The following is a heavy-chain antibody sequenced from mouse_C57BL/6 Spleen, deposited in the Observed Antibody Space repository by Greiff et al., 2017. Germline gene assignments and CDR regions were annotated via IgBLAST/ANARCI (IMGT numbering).Heavy chain of an antibody. CDR3: ARDDYGSLYFDY. V-gene: IGHV5-4*01. CDR2: ISDGGSYT. J-gene: IGHJ2*01. Sequence: EVKLMESGGGLVKPGGSLKLSCAASGFTFSSYAMSWVRQTPDKRLEWVATISDGGSYTYYPDNVKGRFTISRDNAKNNLYLQMSHLKSEDTAMYYCARDDYGSLYFDYWGQGTTLTVSS. D-gene: IGHD1-1*01. CDR1: GFTFSSYA.